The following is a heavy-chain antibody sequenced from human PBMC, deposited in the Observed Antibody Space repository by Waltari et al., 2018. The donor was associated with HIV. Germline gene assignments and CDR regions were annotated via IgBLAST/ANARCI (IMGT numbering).Heavy chain of an antibody. Sequence: VQLVQSGAAVKKPGSSVTVYCRAHGDTVRTYTISWVGQAPGQGLEWMGGITPIFKTTKYAQKFQGRVTLTADESTRTTYMELTSLRSDDTAMYYCARNGDYAPAYWGQGTLVTVSS. V-gene: IGHV1-69*01. CDR1: GDTVRTYT. J-gene: IGHJ4*02. CDR3: ARNGDYAPAY. D-gene: IGHD4-17*01. CDR2: ITPIFKTT.